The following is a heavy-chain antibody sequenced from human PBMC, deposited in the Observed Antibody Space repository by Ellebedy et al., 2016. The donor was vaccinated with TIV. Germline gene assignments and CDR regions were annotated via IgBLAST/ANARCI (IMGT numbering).Heavy chain of an antibody. CDR2: SYYIGTT. V-gene: IGHV4-61*01. CDR3: AGGSYTPYGMDV. Sequence: GSLRLSCTVSGGSVSSGSHYWNWIRQPPGKGLEWIGYSYYIGTTNYNPPLKSRVTLSEDPSKNHFSLRLTSVTAADTAVNYCAGGSYTPYGMDVWGRGTTVIVSS. J-gene: IGHJ6*02. D-gene: IGHD3-10*01. CDR1: GGSVSSGSHY.